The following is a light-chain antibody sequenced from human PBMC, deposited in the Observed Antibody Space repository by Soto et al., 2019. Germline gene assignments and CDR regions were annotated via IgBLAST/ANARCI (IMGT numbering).Light chain of an antibody. V-gene: IGKV3-20*01. J-gene: IGKJ1*01. CDR1: QSVSSNY. CDR3: QHYGSSPRT. Sequence: EIVLTLSAGTLSLSLGERATLSCRASQSVSSNYLAWYQQKPGQAPRLLIYGASTRATGIPDRFSGGGSGTDFTLTISRLEPEDFAVYYCQHYGSSPRTFAQG. CDR2: GAS.